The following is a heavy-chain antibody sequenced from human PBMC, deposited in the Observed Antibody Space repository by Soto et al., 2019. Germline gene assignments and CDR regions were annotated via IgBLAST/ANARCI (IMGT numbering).Heavy chain of an antibody. Sequence: QVQLVQSGAEVKKPGASVKVSCKASGYTFTSYGISWVRQAPGQGLEWMGWISAYNGNTNYAQKLQGRVTMTTDTSTSTAYMELSSLRSDDTAVYYCASGYYDFWSGYSEYAFDIWGQGTMVTVSS. CDR2: ISAYNGNT. CDR1: GYTFTSYG. J-gene: IGHJ3*02. V-gene: IGHV1-18*01. D-gene: IGHD3-3*01. CDR3: ASGYYDFWSGYSEYAFDI.